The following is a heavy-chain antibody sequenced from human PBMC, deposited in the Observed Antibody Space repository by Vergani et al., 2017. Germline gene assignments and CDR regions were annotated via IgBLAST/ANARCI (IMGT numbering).Heavy chain of an antibody. CDR2: IYSGGST. Sequence: EVQLVESGGGLVQPGGSLRLSCAASGFTVSSNYMSWVRQAPGKGLEWVSVIYSGGSTYYADSVKGRFTISRHNSKNTLYLQMNSLRAEDTAVYYCARGRRTNGDPEEFDYWGQGTLVTVSS. CDR3: ARGRRTNGDPEEFDY. J-gene: IGHJ4*02. CDR1: GFTVSSNY. V-gene: IGHV3-53*04. D-gene: IGHD4-17*01.